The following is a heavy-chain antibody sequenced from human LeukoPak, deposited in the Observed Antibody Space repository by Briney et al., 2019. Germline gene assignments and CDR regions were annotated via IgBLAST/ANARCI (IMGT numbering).Heavy chain of an antibody. CDR1: GFTFSNFW. D-gene: IGHD3-10*01. V-gene: IGHV3-7*03. Sequence: PGGSLRLSCTASGFTFSNFWMGWVRQAPGKGLEWVANIKQDETEKFYLGSVKGRFTISRDNAKNSLYLQMNSLRAEDTAVYYCARGAGSSSDYWGQGTLVTVSS. CDR2: IKQDETEK. CDR3: ARGAGSSSDY. J-gene: IGHJ4*02.